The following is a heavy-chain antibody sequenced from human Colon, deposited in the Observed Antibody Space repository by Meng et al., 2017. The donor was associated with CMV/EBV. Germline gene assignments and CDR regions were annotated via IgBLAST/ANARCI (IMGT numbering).Heavy chain of an antibody. CDR1: GFIFTSFA. Sequence: GGSLRLSCAASGFIFTSFALHWVRQSPGKGLEWVAFIYPDGTKKSYADSVKGRFTISRDNSKNTLYLQMNSLTPEDTAVYYCARDRKDLTVLSPATTYFEYWGQGTLVTVSS. D-gene: IGHD2-2*01. J-gene: IGHJ4*02. CDR2: IYPDGTKK. V-gene: IGHV3-30*02. CDR3: ARDRKDLTVLSPATTYFEY.